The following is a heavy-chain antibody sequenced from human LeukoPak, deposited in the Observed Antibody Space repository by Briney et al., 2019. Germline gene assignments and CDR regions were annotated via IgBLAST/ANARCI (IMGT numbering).Heavy chain of an antibody. J-gene: IGHJ4*02. D-gene: IGHD6-13*01. CDR2: IDWDDDT. CDR1: GFSLSTSGMC. V-gene: IGHV2-70*11. Sequence: SGPTLVNPTQTLTLTCTFSGFSLSTSGMCVSWIRQPPGKALEWLARIDWDDDTYYSTSLKTRLSISKDTSKNQVVLTMTNIDPVDTATYYCARNWPGSAAAGTTYYFDYWGQGTLVTVSS. CDR3: ARNWPGSAAAGTTYYFDY.